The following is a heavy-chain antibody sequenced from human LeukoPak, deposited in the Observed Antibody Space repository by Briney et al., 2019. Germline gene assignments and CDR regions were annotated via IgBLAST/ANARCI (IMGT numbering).Heavy chain of an antibody. CDR1: GYTFTSYG. Sequence: ASVKVSCEASGYTFTSYGISWVRQAPGQGLEWMGWISAYNGNTNYAQKLQGRVTMTTDTSTSTAYMELRSLRSDDTAVYYCARDQDDYVWGSYRLNYFDYWGQGTLVTVSS. D-gene: IGHD3-16*02. V-gene: IGHV1-18*01. CDR2: ISAYNGNT. CDR3: ARDQDDYVWGSYRLNYFDY. J-gene: IGHJ4*02.